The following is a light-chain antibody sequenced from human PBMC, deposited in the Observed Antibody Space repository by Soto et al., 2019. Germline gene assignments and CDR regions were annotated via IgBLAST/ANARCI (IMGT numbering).Light chain of an antibody. CDR1: QGINTW. CDR2: AAS. CDR3: QQTNYFPRA. Sequence: DIQMTQSPSSVSASVGDRVTITCRASQGINTWLAWYQQKTGKAPKLLIYAASSLQSGVPSRFSGSGSGTDFTLTISRLQPEDFATYYCQQTNYFPRALGQGTKVDIK. V-gene: IGKV1-12*01. J-gene: IGKJ1*01.